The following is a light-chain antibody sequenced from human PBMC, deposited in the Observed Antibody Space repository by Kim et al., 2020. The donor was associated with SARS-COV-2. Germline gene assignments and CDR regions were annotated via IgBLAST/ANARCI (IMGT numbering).Light chain of an antibody. CDR2: RNN. J-gene: IGLJ3*02. V-gene: IGLV1-47*01. CDR3: AGWDGGLSGWV. Sequence: QAVVTQPPSASGTPGQRVTISCSGSSSNIGTKDVFWFQHLPGTAPNLLIYRNNHRLSWVPDRFSGSKSGTSASLAISGLRSEDEDDYYCAGWDGGLSGWVFGGGTQLTVL. CDR1: SSNIGTKD.